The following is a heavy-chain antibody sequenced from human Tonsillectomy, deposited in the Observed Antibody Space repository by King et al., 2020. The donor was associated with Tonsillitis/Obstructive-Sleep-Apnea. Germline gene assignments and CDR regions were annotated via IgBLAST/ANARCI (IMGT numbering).Heavy chain of an antibody. CDR1: GYSFTSYW. J-gene: IGHJ6*03. Sequence: QLVQSGAEVKKPGESLKISCKGSGYSFTSYWIGWVRQMPGKGLEWMGIIYPGDSDTRYSPSFQGQVTISADKSISTAYLQWSSLKASDTAMYYWARHRNTPTRWNYYYYYMDVWGKGTTVTVSS. CDR2: IYPGDSDT. CDR3: ARHRNTPTRWNYYYYYMDV. D-gene: IGHD1-14*01. V-gene: IGHV5-51*01.